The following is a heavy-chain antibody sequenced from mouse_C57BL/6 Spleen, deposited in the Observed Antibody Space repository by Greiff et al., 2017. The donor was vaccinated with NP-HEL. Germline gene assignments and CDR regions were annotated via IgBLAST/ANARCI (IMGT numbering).Heavy chain of an antibody. CDR2: IRSKSSNYAT. J-gene: IGHJ4*01. Sequence: EVKLMESGGGLVQPKGSLKLSCAASGFTFTTYSMHWVRQAPGQGLEWVARIRSKSSNYATYYAVSVKDRFTISRDESQSMLYLQMNNLKTEDTAMYYCVRDVLYYYAMDYWGQGTSVTVSS. CDR3: VRDVLYYYAMDY. CDR1: GFTFTTYS. V-gene: IGHV10-3*01.